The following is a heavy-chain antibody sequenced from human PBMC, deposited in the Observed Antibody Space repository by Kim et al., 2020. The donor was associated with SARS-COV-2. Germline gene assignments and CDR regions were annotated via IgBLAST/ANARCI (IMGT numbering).Heavy chain of an antibody. CDR1: GGSISSTNYY. CDR2: IYYSGSA. Sequence: SETLSLTCTVSGGSISSTNYYWGCIRQPPGKGLEWIGSIYYSGSAYYNPSLQSRVTISVDSSKNQFSLKTKSLTAADTATYYYAKHNPFIRGRAYFDFWGQGALVTVSS. CDR3: AKHNPFIRGRAYFDF. V-gene: IGHV4-39*01. J-gene: IGHJ4*02. D-gene: IGHD1-26*01.